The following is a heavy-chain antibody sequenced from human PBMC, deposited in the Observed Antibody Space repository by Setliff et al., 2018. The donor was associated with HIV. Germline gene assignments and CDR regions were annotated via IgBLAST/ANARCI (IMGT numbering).Heavy chain of an antibody. D-gene: IGHD3-9*01. Sequence: SETLSLTCTVSGGSISSSSYYWGWIRQPPGKGLEWIGSIYYRGSTYYNPSLKSRVTISVDTSKNQFSLKLSSVTAADTAVYYCARLRYSVFDYWGQGTLVTVSS. J-gene: IGHJ4*02. V-gene: IGHV4-39*07. CDR3: ARLRYSVFDY. CDR2: IYYRGST. CDR1: GGSISSSSYY.